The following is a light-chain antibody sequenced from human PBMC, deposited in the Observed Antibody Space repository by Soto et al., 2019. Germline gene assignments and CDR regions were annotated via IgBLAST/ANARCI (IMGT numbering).Light chain of an antibody. V-gene: IGKV3-20*01. Sequence: EIVLTQSPGTLSLSPGERATLSCRASQSGSSTYLGWYQQKPGQAPRLVIYGASSRATGIPDRFSGSGSGTDFTLTISRLEPEDFAMYYCQQYGSSPWTFGQGTKVEIK. CDR1: QSGSSTY. J-gene: IGKJ1*01. CDR2: GAS. CDR3: QQYGSSPWT.